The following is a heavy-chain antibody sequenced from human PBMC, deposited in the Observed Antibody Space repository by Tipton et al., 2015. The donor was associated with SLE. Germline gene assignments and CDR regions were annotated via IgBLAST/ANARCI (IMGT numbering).Heavy chain of an antibody. CDR2: IYHRGST. J-gene: IGHJ4*02. CDR1: GYFISSGYY. CDR3: AKDAPRLTNSSSGPFDY. V-gene: IGHV4-38-2*02. D-gene: IGHD6-13*01. Sequence: GLVKPSETLSLTCGVSGYFISSGYYWGWIRQPPGKGLEWIGNIYHRGSTSYNPSLKSRVTISVDTSKNQFSLRLSSVTAADTAVYYCAKDAPRLTNSSSGPFDYWGQGTLVTVSS.